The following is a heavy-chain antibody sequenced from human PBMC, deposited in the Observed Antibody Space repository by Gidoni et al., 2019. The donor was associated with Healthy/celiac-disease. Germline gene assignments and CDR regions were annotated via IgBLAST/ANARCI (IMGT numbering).Heavy chain of an antibody. J-gene: IGHJ4*02. CDR3: AGQWLASDY. D-gene: IGHD6-19*01. CDR2: ST. Sequence: STYYNPSLKSRVTISVDTSKNQFSLKLSSVTAADTAVYYCAGQWLASDYWGQGTLVTVSS. V-gene: IGHV4-30-2*04.